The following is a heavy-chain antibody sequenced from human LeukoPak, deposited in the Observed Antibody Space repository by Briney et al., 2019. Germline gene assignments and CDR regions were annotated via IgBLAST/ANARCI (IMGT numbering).Heavy chain of an antibody. J-gene: IGHJ4*02. CDR2: ISDSGGST. D-gene: IGHD4-17*01. V-gene: IGHV3-23*01. CDR1: GFTFSSYA. CDR3: AKTVLTTVTTIVSTPFH. Sequence: GGSLRLSCAASGFTFSSYAMSWVRQAPGKGLEWVSAISDSGGSTYYADSVKGRFTISRDNSKNTLYLQMNSLRAEDTAVYYCAKTVLTTVTTIVSTPFHWGQGTLVTVSS.